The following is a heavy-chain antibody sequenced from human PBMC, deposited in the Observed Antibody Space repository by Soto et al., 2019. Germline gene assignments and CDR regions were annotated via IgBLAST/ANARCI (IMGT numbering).Heavy chain of an antibody. D-gene: IGHD3-16*02. CDR1: GFTFSSYW. V-gene: IGHV3-23*01. J-gene: IGHJ4*02. CDR3: AKEPHSFMITFGGVIAGGGY. Sequence: GGSLRLSCAASGFTFSSYWMSWVRQAPGKGLEWVATIKENGGGKYYADSVKGRFTISRDNSKNTLYLQMNSLRAEDTAVYYCAKEPHSFMITFGGVIAGGGYWGQGTLVTVSS. CDR2: IKENGGGK.